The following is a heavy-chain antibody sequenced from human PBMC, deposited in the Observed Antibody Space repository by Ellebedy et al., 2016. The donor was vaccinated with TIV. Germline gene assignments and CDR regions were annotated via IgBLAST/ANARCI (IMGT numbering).Heavy chain of an antibody. V-gene: IGHV1-8*03. CDR1: GYTFTSYD. D-gene: IGHD3-10*01. Sequence: AASVQVSCKASGYTFTSYDINWVRHATGQGLEWMGWMNPTSGNTGYAQKFQGRVTITKSTSISTAYMELTRLRSEDTAVYYCARAVPFYYPSGTRRAFDIWGQGTMVTVSS. J-gene: IGHJ3*02. CDR2: MNPTSGNT. CDR3: ARAVPFYYPSGTRRAFDI.